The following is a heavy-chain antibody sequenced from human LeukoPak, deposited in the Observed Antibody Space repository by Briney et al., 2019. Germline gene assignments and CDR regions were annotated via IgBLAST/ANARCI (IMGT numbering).Heavy chain of an antibody. J-gene: IGHJ4*02. D-gene: IGHD6-19*01. CDR1: GYTFTDYY. CDR2: VDPEDGET. V-gene: IGHV1-69-2*01. Sequence: ASVKISCKVSGYTFTDYYMHWVQQAPGKGLEWMGLVDPEDGETIYAEKFQGRVTITADTSTDTAYTELSSLRSEDTAVYFCATWGRRLVQKDYWGQGTLVTVSS. CDR3: ATWGRRLVQKDY.